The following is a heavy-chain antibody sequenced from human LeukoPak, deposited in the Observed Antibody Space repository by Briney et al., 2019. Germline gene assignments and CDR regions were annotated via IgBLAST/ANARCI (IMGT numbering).Heavy chain of an antibody. CDR2: ISSSSSTI. Sequence: GGSLRLSCAASGFTFSSYSMNWVRQAPGKGLEWVSYISSSSSTIYYADSVKGRFTVSRDNAKNSLYLQTNSLRAEDTAVYYCARDGPYYYDSSGYFDYWGQGTLVTVSS. J-gene: IGHJ4*02. V-gene: IGHV3-48*01. CDR3: ARDGPYYYDSSGYFDY. CDR1: GFTFSSYS. D-gene: IGHD3-22*01.